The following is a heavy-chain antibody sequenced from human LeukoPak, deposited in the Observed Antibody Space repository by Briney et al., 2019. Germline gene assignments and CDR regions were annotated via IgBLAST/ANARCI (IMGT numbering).Heavy chain of an antibody. CDR1: GGTFSSYA. CDR2: IIPIFGTA. D-gene: IGHD4-23*01. V-gene: IGHV1-69*01. Sequence: GASVKVSCKASGGTFSSYAISWVRQAPGQGLEWMGGIIPIFGTANYAQKFQGRVTITADESTSTAYMELSSLRAEDTAVYYCARDLTYGGKRGYYFDYWGQGTLVTVSS. J-gene: IGHJ4*02. CDR3: ARDLTYGGKRGYYFDY.